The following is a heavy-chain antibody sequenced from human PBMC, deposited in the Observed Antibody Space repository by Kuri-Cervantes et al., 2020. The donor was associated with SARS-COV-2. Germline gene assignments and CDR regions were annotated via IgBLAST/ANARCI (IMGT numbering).Heavy chain of an antibody. CDR1: GYTFTGYY. J-gene: IGHJ4*02. Sequence: ASVKVSCKASGYTFTGYYMHWVRQAPGQGLEWMGWINPNSGGTNYAQKFQGRVTMTRDTSISTAYMELSRLRSDDTAVYYCARDDPNQAAMGTLDYWGQGTLVTVSS. CDR3: ARDDPNQAAMGTLDY. CDR2: INPNSGGT. V-gene: IGHV1-2*02. D-gene: IGHD1-14*01.